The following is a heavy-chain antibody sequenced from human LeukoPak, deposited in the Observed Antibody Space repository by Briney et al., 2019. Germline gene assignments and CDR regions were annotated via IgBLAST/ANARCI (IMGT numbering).Heavy chain of an antibody. CDR1: GFTFSNYW. V-gene: IGHV3-7*01. CDR2: IKTDGSEK. CDR3: ATYSSLNRREFQY. D-gene: IGHD3-22*01. J-gene: IGHJ1*01. Sequence: GGSLRLSCEGSGFTFSNYWMGWVRQAPWKGLQWVANIKTDGSEKYYVDSVKGRFTISRDNAKNSLYLQMNSLRAEDTAVYYCATYSSLNRREFQYWGQGTLLTVSS.